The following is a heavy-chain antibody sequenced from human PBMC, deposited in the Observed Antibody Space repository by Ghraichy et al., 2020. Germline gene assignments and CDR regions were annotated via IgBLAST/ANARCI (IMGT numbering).Heavy chain of an antibody. Sequence: ASVKVSCKASGYTFTGYYMHWVRQAPGQGLEWMGWINPNSGGTNYAQKFQGWVTMTRDTSISTAYMELSRLRSDDTAVYYCARGGGEAAAAYYYYYYMDVWGKGTTITVSS. J-gene: IGHJ6*03. CDR3: ARGGGEAAAAYYYYYYMDV. CDR1: GYTFTGYY. CDR2: INPNSGGT. D-gene: IGHD6-13*01. V-gene: IGHV1-2*04.